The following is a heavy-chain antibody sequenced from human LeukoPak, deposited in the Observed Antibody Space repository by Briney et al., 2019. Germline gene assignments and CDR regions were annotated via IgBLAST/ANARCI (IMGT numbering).Heavy chain of an antibody. CDR3: ARTASEYSISWID. Sequence: PSETLSLTCTVSGGSISSSSYYWGWIRQPPGKGLEWIGSLYSSGNTYYNPSLKSRVTISVDSSKNQFSLKLTSVTAADTAVYYCARTASEYSISWIDWGQGTLVTVSS. CDR1: GGSISSSSYY. J-gene: IGHJ1*01. V-gene: IGHV4-39*01. D-gene: IGHD6-13*01. CDR2: LYSSGNT.